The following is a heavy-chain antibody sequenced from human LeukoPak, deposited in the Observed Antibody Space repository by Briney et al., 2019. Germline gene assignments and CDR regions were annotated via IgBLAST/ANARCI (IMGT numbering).Heavy chain of an antibody. Sequence: ASVKVSCKASGYTFSNYGITWVRPAPGQGLEWMGWISANNGDTNIAKKFKGRVLMTTDTSTSKAYMQLGSLRSDDTAVYYCARRGPTHYYYYMDVWGKGTTVVVSS. J-gene: IGHJ6*03. D-gene: IGHD3-10*01. V-gene: IGHV1-18*04. CDR3: ARRGPTHYYYYMDV. CDR2: ISANNGDT. CDR1: GYTFSNYG.